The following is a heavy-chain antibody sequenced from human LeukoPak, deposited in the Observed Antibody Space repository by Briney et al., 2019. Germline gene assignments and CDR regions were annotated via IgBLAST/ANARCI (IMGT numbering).Heavy chain of an antibody. CDR1: GFTFNNAW. D-gene: IGHD6-13*01. Sequence: GGSLRLSYAASGFTFNNAWMSCVRQAPGKGLEWVANINEDGSDKYYVDSVKGRFTISRDNAENSLYLQMNSLRADDTAVYYCARGQKLASWGQGTLVTVSS. CDR2: INEDGSDK. V-gene: IGHV3-7*04. J-gene: IGHJ5*02. CDR3: ARGQKLAS.